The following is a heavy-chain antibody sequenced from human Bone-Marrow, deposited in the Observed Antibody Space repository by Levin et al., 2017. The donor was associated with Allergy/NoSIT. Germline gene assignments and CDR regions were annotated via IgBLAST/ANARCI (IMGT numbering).Heavy chain of an antibody. D-gene: IGHD3-22*01. V-gene: IGHV3-15*07. CDR2: IKSKIDGGTT. Sequence: KTGGSLRLSCAASGFTFSIAWMNWVRQAPGEGLEWVGRIKSKIDGGTTDYTAPVKGRFTISRDDSKNTLYLQMNSLKTEDTAVYYCTTGGDITMRDIAQASEAFDIWGQGTMVTVSS. J-gene: IGHJ3*02. CDR1: GFTFSIAW. CDR3: TTGGDITMRDIAQASEAFDI.